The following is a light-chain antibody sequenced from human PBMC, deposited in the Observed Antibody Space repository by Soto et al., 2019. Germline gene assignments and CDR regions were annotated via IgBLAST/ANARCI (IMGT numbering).Light chain of an antibody. CDR1: QSVSSY. CDR3: QQHRNWPPRIT. Sequence: MLKQSPATLSLSAGERATLSCRASQSVSSYLAWYQQKPGQAPRLLIYDASNRATGIPARFSGSGSGTDFTLTISSLDPEDFAVYYGQQHRNWPPRITCCQRTRLEI. J-gene: IGKJ5*01. V-gene: IGKV3-11*01. CDR2: DAS.